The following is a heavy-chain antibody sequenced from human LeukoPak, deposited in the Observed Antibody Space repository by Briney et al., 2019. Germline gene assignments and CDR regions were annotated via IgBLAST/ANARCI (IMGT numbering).Heavy chain of an antibody. CDR3: ATKSQQLVTSGPHDAFDI. D-gene: IGHD6-13*01. CDR1: GGTFSSYA. V-gene: IGHV1-69*05. J-gene: IGHJ3*02. CDR2: IIPIFGTA. Sequence: SVKVSCKASGGTFSSYAISWVRQAPGQGLEWMGGIIPIFGTANYAQKFQGRVTITTDESTSTAYMELSSLRSEDTAVYYCATKSQQLVTSGPHDAFDIWGQGTMVTVSS.